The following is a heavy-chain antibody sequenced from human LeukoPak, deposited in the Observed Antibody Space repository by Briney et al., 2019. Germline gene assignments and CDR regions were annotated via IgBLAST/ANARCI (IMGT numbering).Heavy chain of an antibody. J-gene: IGHJ4*02. CDR2: IYYSGST. CDR3: ARTGYSYGLFDY. CDR1: GGSICSGGYY. D-gene: IGHD5-18*01. Sequence: PSETLSLTCTVSGGSICSGGYYWRWIRRHPGKSLEWIAYIYYSGSTYCNPSLKSRVTISVDTTKNQFPLKLSSVTAADTAVYYCARTGYSYGLFDYWGQGTLVTVSS. V-gene: IGHV4-31*03.